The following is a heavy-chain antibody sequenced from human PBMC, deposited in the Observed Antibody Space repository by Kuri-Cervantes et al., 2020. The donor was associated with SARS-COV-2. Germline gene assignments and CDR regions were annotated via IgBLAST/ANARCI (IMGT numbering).Heavy chain of an antibody. V-gene: IGHV3-74*01. CDR1: GFTFSGHW. D-gene: IGHD1-1*01. CDR2: INPDGSYT. CDR3: VRDEDHWNFYY. Sequence: GESLKISCGASGFTFSGHWIHWVRQAPGKGLVWVSRINPDGSYTNNADSVNGRFTLSRDNATNMLFLQLNSLRAEVTAVYYFVRDEDHWNFYYWGQGTLVTVSS. J-gene: IGHJ4*02.